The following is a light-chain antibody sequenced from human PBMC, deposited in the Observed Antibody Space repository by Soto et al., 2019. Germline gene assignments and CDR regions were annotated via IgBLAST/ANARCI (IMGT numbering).Light chain of an antibody. CDR2: AAS. J-gene: IGKJ1*01. Sequence: AIRMTQSPSSFSASTGDRVTITCRASQGISSYLAWYQQKPGKAPKLLIYAASTLQSGVPSRFSGSGSGTDFTLTISCLQSKDFATYYCQQYYSYLWTFGQGTKVEIK. CDR3: QQYYSYLWT. V-gene: IGKV1-8*01. CDR1: QGISSY.